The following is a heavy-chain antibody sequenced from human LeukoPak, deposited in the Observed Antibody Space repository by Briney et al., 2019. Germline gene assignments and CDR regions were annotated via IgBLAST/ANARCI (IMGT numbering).Heavy chain of an antibody. V-gene: IGHV3-23*01. CDR3: ANLYSSGWYVDY. J-gene: IGHJ4*02. CDR1: GFTFSSYA. D-gene: IGHD6-19*01. Sequence: GGSLRLSCAASGFTFSSYAMSWVRQAPGKGLEWVSAIRGSGGSTYYADSVKGRFTISRDNSKNTLYLQMNSLRAEDTAVYYCANLYSSGWYVDYWGQGTLVTVSS. CDR2: IRGSGGST.